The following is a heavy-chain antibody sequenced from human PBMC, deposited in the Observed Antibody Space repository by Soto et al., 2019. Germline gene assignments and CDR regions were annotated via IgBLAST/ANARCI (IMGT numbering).Heavy chain of an antibody. CDR3: ARGDSSSWPYYYYGMDV. J-gene: IGHJ6*02. CDR1: GFTFSSYA. V-gene: IGHV3-30-3*01. D-gene: IGHD6-13*01. Sequence: VGSLRLSCAASGFTFSSYAMHWVRQAPGKGLEWVAVISYDGSNKYYADSVKGRFTISRDNSKNTLYLQMNSLRAEDTAVYYCARGDSSSWPYYYYGMDVWGQGTTVTVS. CDR2: ISYDGSNK.